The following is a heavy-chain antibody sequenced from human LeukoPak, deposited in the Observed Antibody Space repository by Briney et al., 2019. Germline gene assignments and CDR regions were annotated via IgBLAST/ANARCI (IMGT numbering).Heavy chain of an antibody. CDR2: IYHSGST. CDR3: ARGRLRYYYMDV. D-gene: IGHD6-19*01. V-gene: IGHV4-38-2*02. Sequence: SETLSLTCTVSGYSISSGYYWGWIRQPPGKGLEWIGSIYHSGSTYYNPSLKSRVTISVDTSKNQFSLQLNSVTPEDTAVYYCARGRLRYYYMDVWGKGTTVTVSS. CDR1: GYSISSGYY. J-gene: IGHJ6*03.